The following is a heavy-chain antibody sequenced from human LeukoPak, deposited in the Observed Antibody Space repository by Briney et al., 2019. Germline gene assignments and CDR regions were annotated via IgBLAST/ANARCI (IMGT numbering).Heavy chain of an antibody. Sequence: SVKVSCKASGGTFSSYAISWVRQAPGPGLEWLGGIIPIFGTANYAQKFQGRVTITADKSTSTAYMELSSLRSEDTAVYYCARSRGYSYGDFDYWGQGTLVTVCS. D-gene: IGHD5-18*01. CDR1: GGTFSSYA. CDR3: ARSRGYSYGDFDY. J-gene: IGHJ4*02. V-gene: IGHV1-69*06. CDR2: IIPIFGTA.